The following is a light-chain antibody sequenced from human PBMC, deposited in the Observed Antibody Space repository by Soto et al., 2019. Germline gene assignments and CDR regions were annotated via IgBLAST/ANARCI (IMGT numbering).Light chain of an antibody. CDR1: HSVDSN. J-gene: IGKJ4*01. CDR3: QQYNNWPPLT. CDR2: GAS. V-gene: IGKV3-15*01. Sequence: EIVMTQSPATLSVSPGDRAVLSCRASHSVDSNLAWYQQKPGQSPRLIIYGASTRAAGIPARFSGSGSGTEFTLSISSLQSEEFAVYYCQQYNNWPPLTFGGGTKVEIK.